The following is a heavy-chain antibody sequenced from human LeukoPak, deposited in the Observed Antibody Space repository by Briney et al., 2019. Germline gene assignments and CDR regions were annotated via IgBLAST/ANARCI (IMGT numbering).Heavy chain of an antibody. CDR1: GFTFSSYS. CDR3: AKDPGYQVVYCFDY. Sequence: GGSLRLSCAASGFTFSSYSMSWVRHAPGKGLEWVSGISGSGGSTDYADSVKGRFTISRDNSKNTLYLQMNSLRVEDTAVYYCAKDPGYQVVYCFDYWGQGTLVTVSS. CDR2: ISGSGGST. J-gene: IGHJ4*02. D-gene: IGHD2-2*01. V-gene: IGHV3-23*01.